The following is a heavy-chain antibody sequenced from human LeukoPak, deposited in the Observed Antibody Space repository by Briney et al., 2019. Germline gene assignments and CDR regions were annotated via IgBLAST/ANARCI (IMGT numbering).Heavy chain of an antibody. J-gene: IGHJ4*02. CDR1: GGSIANYY. V-gene: IGHV4-59*01. Sequence: SETLSLTCTVSGGSIANYYWSWIRQPPGKGLEWIAYIYYNGNADYNPSPKSRVTISVDTSKNQFSLKLSSVTAADTAMYYCARVARAAGLDSWGQGTPVTVSS. CDR3: ARVARAAGLDS. D-gene: IGHD6-13*01. CDR2: IYYNGNA.